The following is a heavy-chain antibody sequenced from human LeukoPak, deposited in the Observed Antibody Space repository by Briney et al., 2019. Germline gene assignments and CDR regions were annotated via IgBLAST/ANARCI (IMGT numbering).Heavy chain of an antibody. D-gene: IGHD6-13*01. CDR1: GFTFSSYA. V-gene: IGHV3-30-3*01. CDR3: AREPAAPYYFDY. CDR2: ISYDGSNK. J-gene: IGHJ4*02. Sequence: GGSLRLSCAASGFTFSSYAMHWVRQAPGKGLEWVAVISYDGSNKYYADSVKGRFTISRDNSKNTLYLQMNSLRAEDTAVYYCAREPAAPYYFDYWGQGTLVTVSS.